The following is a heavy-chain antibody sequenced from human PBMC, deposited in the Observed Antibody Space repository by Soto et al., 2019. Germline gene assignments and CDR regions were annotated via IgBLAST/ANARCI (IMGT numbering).Heavy chain of an antibody. V-gene: IGHV5-51*01. CDR1: GYSFTSYW. D-gene: IGHD6-13*01. Sequence: RGESLKISCKGSGYSFTSYWIGWVRQMPGKGLEWMGIIYPGDSDTRYSPSFQGQVTISADKSISTAYLQWSSLKASDTAMYYCATSGQLVYSRVGTYYYYGMDVWGQGTTVTVSS. CDR3: ATSGQLVYSRVGTYYYYGMDV. J-gene: IGHJ6*02. CDR2: IYPGDSDT.